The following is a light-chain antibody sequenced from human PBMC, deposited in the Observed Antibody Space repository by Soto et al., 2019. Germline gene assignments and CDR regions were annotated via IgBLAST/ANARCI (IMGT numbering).Light chain of an antibody. CDR2: DAS. V-gene: IGKV3-11*01. Sequence: EIVLTQSPATLSLSPGERATLSFRATQSVSSSLSWYQQKPGQAPRLLIYDASNRATGIPVRFSGTGSETDFTLTISGLQSEDSAIYFCQQYNNWPTFGQGTKVDIK. CDR1: QSVSSS. CDR3: QQYNNWPT. J-gene: IGKJ1*01.